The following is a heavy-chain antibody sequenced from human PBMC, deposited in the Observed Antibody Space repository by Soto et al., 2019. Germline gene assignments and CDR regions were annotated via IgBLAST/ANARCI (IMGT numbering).Heavy chain of an antibody. J-gene: IGHJ4*02. CDR1: GYTFISYA. Sequence: GASVKVSCKASGYTFISYAVHWVRQAPGQRLEWMGWINAGGGNTRYSQKFQGRVTITRDTSASTADMELSSLRSEDTALYFCARTGAAGTAYRYWGQGTLVTVSS. V-gene: IGHV1-3*01. CDR2: INAGGGNT. CDR3: ARTGAAGTAYRY. D-gene: IGHD6-13*01.